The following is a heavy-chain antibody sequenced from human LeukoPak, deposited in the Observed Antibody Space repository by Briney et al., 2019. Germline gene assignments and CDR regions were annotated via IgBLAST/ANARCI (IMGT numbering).Heavy chain of an antibody. Sequence: SETLSLTCAVYGGSFSGYYWSWIRQPPGKGLELIGEINHSGSTNYNPSLKSRDTISVDTSKNQFPLKLSSVTAADTAVYYCASFLWVISFDYWGHGTLVTVSS. J-gene: IGHJ4*01. CDR2: INHSGST. V-gene: IGHV4-34*01. CDR1: GGSFSGYY. D-gene: IGHD2-21*01. CDR3: ASFLWVISFDY.